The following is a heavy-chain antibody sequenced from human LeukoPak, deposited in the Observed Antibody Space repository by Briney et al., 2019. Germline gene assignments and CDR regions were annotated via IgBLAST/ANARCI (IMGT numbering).Heavy chain of an antibody. J-gene: IGHJ4*02. CDR1: GFTVSRNY. CDR3: ARAGPIDY. V-gene: IGHV3-53*01. CDR2: TFSGGDT. Sequence: GGSLRLSCAASGFTVSRNYMSWVRQAPGAGLEGVAVTFSGGDTDDADSVKGRFAISRDNSKNTLYLQMNRLRAEDTGVYYCARAGPIDYWGQGTLVTVSS.